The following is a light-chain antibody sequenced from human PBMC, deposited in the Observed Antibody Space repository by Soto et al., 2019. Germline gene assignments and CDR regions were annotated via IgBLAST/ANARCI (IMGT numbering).Light chain of an antibody. J-gene: IGLJ3*02. V-gene: IGLV1-40*01. Sequence: QSVLTQPPSVSGAPGQRVTISCTGSSSNIGAGYDVHWYQQLPGTAPKLLIYGNSNRPSGVPDRFSGSKSGTSASLAITGLQAEDEADYSCQSYDRSLSGSWVFGGGTTLTVL. CDR3: QSYDRSLSGSWV. CDR1: SSNIGAGYD. CDR2: GNS.